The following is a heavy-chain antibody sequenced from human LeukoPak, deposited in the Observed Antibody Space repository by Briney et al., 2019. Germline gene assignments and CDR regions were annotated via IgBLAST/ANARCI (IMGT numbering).Heavy chain of an antibody. Sequence: PSETLSLTCAVYGGSFSGYYWSWIRQPPGKGLEWIGEINHSGSTNYNPSLKSRVTISVDTSKNQFSLKLSSVTAADTAVYYCARAAGYSYGTGDWFDPWGQGTLVTVSS. CDR3: ARAAGYSYGTGDWFDP. V-gene: IGHV4-34*01. J-gene: IGHJ5*02. CDR1: GGSFSGYY. D-gene: IGHD5-18*01. CDR2: INHSGST.